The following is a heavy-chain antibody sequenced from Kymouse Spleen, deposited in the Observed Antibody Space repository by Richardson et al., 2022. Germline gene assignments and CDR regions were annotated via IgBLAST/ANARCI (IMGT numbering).Heavy chain of an antibody. J-gene: IGHJ6*02. CDR1: GDSVSSNSAA. CDR2: TYYRSKWYN. Sequence: QVQLQQSGPGLVKPSQTLSLTCAISGDSVSSNSAAWNWIRQSPSRGLEWLGRTYYRSKWYNDYAVSVKSRITINPDTSKNQFSLQLNSVTPEDTAVYYCARLKLLWFGELLDYYYYGMDVWGQGTTVTVSS. CDR3: ARLKLLWFGELLDYYYYGMDV. D-gene: IGHD3-10*01. V-gene: IGHV6-1*01.